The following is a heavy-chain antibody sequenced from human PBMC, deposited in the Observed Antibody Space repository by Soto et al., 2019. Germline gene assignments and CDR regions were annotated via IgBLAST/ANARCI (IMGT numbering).Heavy chain of an antibody. CDR2: IYSGGST. V-gene: IGHV3-53*02. D-gene: IGHD1-26*01. Sequence: EVQLVETGGGLIQPGGSLRLSCAASGFTVSSNYMSWVRQAPGKGLEWVSVIYSGGSTYYADSVKGRFTISRDNAKNSLYLQMNSLRAEDTAIYYCARQRDGREGDYWGQGTLVTVSS. CDR1: GFTVSSNY. J-gene: IGHJ4*02. CDR3: ARQRDGREGDY.